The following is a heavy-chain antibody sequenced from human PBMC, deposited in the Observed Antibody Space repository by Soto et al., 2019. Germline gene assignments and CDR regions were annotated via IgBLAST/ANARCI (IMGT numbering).Heavy chain of an antibody. CDR3: ARDGRYCSGGSCYFDY. CDR1: GYTFTSSY. V-gene: IGHV1-46*01. J-gene: IGHJ4*02. CDR2: INPSGGST. Sequence: ASVKVSCKASGYTFTSSYMHWVRQAPGQGLEWMGIINPSGGSTSYAQKFQGRITMTRDASTSTVYMELSSLRSEDTAVYYCARDGRYCSGGSCYFDYWGQGTLVTVSS. D-gene: IGHD2-15*01.